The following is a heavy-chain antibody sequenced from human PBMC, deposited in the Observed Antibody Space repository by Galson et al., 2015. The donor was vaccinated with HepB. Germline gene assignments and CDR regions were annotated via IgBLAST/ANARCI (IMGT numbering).Heavy chain of an antibody. J-gene: IGHJ4*02. V-gene: IGHV3-30-3*01. CDR2: ISYAGSNE. CDR1: GFTFSSYA. D-gene: IGHD6-19*01. Sequence: SLRLSCAASGFTFSSYAMHWVRQAPGKGLEWVGVISYAGSNEYYADSVKGRFTISRDNSKNTLYLQMNSLRAEDTAVFYCARGPKGIAVAGIDYWGQGTLVTVSS. CDR3: ARGPKGIAVAGIDY.